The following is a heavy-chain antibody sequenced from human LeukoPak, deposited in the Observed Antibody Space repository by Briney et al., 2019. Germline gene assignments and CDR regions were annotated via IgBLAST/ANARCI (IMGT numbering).Heavy chain of an antibody. V-gene: IGHV1-2*02. D-gene: IGHD3-10*01. CDR1: GYTFTGYY. Sequence: ASVKVSCKASGYTFTGYYMHWVRQAPGQGLEWMGWINPNSGGTNYAQKFQGRVTMTRDTSISTAYMELSRLRSDDTAAYYCARDRIRITMVRGVIITAGLGYWGQGTLVTVSS. CDR2: INPNSGGT. J-gene: IGHJ4*02. CDR3: ARDRIRITMVRGVIITAGLGY.